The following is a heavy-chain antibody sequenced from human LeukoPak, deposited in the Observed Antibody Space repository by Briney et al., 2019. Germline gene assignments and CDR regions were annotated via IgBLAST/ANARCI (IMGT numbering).Heavy chain of an antibody. D-gene: IGHD3-3*01. CDR3: AGYYDFWSGYYTYYYYYGMDV. Sequence: GGSLRLSCAASGFTFSSYAMSWVRQAPGKGLEWVSAISGSGGSTYYADSVKGRFTISRDNSKNTLYLQMNSLRAEGTAVYYCAGYYDFWSGYYTYYYYYGMDVWGQGTTVTVSS. CDR1: GFTFSSYA. V-gene: IGHV3-23*01. CDR2: ISGSGGST. J-gene: IGHJ6*02.